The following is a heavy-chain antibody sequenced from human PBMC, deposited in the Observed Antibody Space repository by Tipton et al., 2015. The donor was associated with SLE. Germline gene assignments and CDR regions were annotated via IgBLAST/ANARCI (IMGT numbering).Heavy chain of an antibody. CDR2: ISDGGDT. Sequence: TLSLTCSVSGGSIRSNFWIWIRQPPGKGLEWIGYISDGGDTNQNPSLKSRVTMSVDSAKNQFSLKMDSVTAADTAVYYCARDYKVTNPDQENFQYWGQGTPITVSS. J-gene: IGHJ1*01. V-gene: IGHV4-59*12. D-gene: IGHD4-17*01. CDR3: ARDYKVTNPDQENFQY. CDR1: GGSIRSNF.